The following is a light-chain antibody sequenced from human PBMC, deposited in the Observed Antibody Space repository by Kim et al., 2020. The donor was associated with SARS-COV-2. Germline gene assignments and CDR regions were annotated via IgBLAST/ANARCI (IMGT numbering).Light chain of an antibody. J-gene: IGLJ3*02. CDR3: VLYMGSGIWV. Sequence: QTVVTQEPSFSVSPGGRVTITCGWSSGSVSTSYYPSWYQQTPGQAQRTLIYSTNTRSSGVPGRFSGSILGNKAALTITGAHADDESDYYCVLYMGSGIWVFGGGTKVTVL. V-gene: IGLV8-61*01. CDR1: SGSVSTSYY. CDR2: STN.